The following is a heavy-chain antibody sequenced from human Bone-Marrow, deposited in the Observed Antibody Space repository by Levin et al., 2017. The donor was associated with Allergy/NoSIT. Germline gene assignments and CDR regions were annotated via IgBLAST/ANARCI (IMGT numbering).Heavy chain of an antibody. V-gene: IGHV3-30*18. J-gene: IGHJ6*02. CDR3: AKGAAAGTPTSYYEMDV. D-gene: IGHD6-13*01. CDR1: GFTFTTYG. Sequence: GGSLRLSCAASGFTFTTYGMHWVRQAPGKGLEWVAVMSYDGTNRYYADSVKGRFTISRDNSKNTLYLQMNSLRAEDTAVYYCAKGAAAGTPTSYYEMDVWGQGTTVTVSS. CDR2: MSYDGTNR.